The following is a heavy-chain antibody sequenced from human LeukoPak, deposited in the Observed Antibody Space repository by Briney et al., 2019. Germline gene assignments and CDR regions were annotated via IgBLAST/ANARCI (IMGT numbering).Heavy chain of an antibody. CDR1: GYTFINYD. CDR2: MNPKSGNT. CDR3: ARVWGAIDY. J-gene: IGHJ4*02. D-gene: IGHD1-26*01. Sequence: GASVKVSCKTSGYTFINYDINWVRQATGQGLEWVGWMNPKSGNTGSAQRFQGRVTMTRDTSISTAYMELSSLASEDTAVYYCARVWGAIDYWGQGTLVTVSS. V-gene: IGHV1-8*01.